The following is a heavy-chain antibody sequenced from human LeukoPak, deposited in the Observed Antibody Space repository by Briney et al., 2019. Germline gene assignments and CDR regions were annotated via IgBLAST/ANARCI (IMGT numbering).Heavy chain of an antibody. CDR2: IYSGERT. D-gene: IGHD1-1*01. Sequence: GGSLRLSCVASGFTVSSNYTNWVRQAPGKGLAWVSIIYSGERTYYADSVKGRFTISRDTSKNTLYLHMNSLRAEDTGMYYCARDNSGSIDYWGQGTLVTVSS. CDR1: GFTVSSNY. CDR3: ARDNSGSIDY. J-gene: IGHJ4*02. V-gene: IGHV3-53*01.